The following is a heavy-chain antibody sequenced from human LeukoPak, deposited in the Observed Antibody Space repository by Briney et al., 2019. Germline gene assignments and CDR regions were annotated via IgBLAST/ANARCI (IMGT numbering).Heavy chain of an antibody. V-gene: IGHV1-46*01. Sequence: GASVKVSCKASGYTFTSYYMHWVRQAPGQGLEWMGIINPSGGSTSYAQKFQGRVTMTRDMSTSTVYMELSSLRSEDTAVYYCARGELVGYYDSSGYYYWGQGTLVTVSS. CDR3: ARGELVGYYDSSGYYY. J-gene: IGHJ4*02. D-gene: IGHD3-22*01. CDR1: GYTFTSYY. CDR2: INPSGGST.